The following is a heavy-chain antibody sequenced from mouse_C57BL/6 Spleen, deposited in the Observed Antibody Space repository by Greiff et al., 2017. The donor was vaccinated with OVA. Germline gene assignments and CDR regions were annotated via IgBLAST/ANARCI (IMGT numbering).Heavy chain of an antibody. J-gene: IGHJ2*01. CDR1: GYTFTSYG. Sequence: QVQLQQSGAELARPGASVKLSCKASGYTFTSYGISWVKQRTGQGLEWIGEIYPRSGNTYYNEKFKGKATLTADKSSSTAYMELRSLTSEDSAVYFCARAGITTVVATFYYFDYWGQGTTLTVSS. CDR3: ARAGITTVVATFYYFDY. D-gene: IGHD1-1*01. V-gene: IGHV1-81*01. CDR2: IYPRSGNT.